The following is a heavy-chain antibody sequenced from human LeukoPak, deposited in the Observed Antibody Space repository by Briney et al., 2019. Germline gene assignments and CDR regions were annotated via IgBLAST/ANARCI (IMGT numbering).Heavy chain of an antibody. CDR3: ARAVISIFDN. J-gene: IGHJ4*02. Sequence: GGSLRLSCAASGFTLGSYTMNWVRQAPGKGLEWVSYISSSSSTIQYADSVRGRFTISRDNAENSLYLQMNSLGVEDTAVYYCARAVISIFDNWGQGTLVTVSS. CDR2: ISSSSSTI. D-gene: IGHD3-3*02. V-gene: IGHV3-48*01. CDR1: GFTLGSYT.